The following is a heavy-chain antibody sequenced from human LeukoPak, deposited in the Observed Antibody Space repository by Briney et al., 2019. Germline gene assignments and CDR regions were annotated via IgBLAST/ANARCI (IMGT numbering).Heavy chain of an antibody. CDR1: GGSISSGGYY. D-gene: IGHD6-19*01. CDR2: IYHSGST. Sequence: KSSETLSLTCTVSGGSISSGGYYWSWIRQPPGKGLEWIGYIYHSGSTYYNPSLKSRVTISVDRSKNQFSLKLSSVTAADTAVYYCARDSSEIAFDIWGQGTMVTVSS. V-gene: IGHV4-30-2*01. CDR3: ARDSSEIAFDI. J-gene: IGHJ3*02.